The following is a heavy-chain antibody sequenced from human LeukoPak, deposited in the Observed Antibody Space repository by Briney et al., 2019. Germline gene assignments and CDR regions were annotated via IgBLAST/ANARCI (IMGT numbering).Heavy chain of an antibody. J-gene: IGHJ4*02. CDR2: IYSGGST. D-gene: IGHD1-14*01. CDR3: ARDLPGGGGDY. Sequence: GGSLRLSCAASGFTVSSNYMSWVCQAPGKGLEWVSVIYSGGSTYYADSVKGRFTISRDNSKNTLYLQMNSLRAEDTAVYYCARDLPGGGGDYWGQGTLVTVSS. CDR1: GFTVSSNY. V-gene: IGHV3-53*01.